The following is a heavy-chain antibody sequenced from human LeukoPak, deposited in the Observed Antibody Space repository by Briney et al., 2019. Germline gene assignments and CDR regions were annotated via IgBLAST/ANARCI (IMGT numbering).Heavy chain of an antibody. CDR3: ARDLAAAAGFDY. J-gene: IGHJ4*02. CDR1: GGSFSGYY. D-gene: IGHD6-13*01. Sequence: PSETLSLTCAVYGGSFSGYYWNWIRQPPGKGLEWIGEINHSGSTNYNPSLKSRVTISVDTSKNQFSLKLSPVTAADTAVYYCARDLAAAAGFDYWGQGTLVTVSS. CDR2: INHSGST. V-gene: IGHV4-34*01.